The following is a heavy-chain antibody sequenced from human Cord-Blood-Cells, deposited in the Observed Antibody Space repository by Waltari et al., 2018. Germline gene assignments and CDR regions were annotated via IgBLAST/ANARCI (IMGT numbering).Heavy chain of an antibody. CDR2: IIPILGIA. Sequence: QVQLVQSGAEVKKPGSSVKVSCKASGGTFSSYAISWVRQAPGQGLEWMGGIIPILGIANYAKKFQGIVTITPEKATSTAYMELGSLRSEDTAVYYCARERDGYNYWYFDLWGRGTLVTVSS. D-gene: IGHD5-12*01. CDR1: GGTFSSYA. CDR3: ARERDGYNYWYFDL. V-gene: IGHV1-69*10. J-gene: IGHJ2*01.